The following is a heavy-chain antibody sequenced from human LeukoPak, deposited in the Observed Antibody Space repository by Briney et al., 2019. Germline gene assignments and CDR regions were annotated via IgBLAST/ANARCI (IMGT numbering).Heavy chain of an antibody. Sequence: SETLSLTCTVSGGSISDYYWSWIRQPPGKGLERIGYIYYSGNTNYNPSLKSRVTISVDTSKNQFSLKLSSVTAADTAVYYCARDIGGYSGSFDYWGQGTLVTVSS. CDR2: IYYSGNT. V-gene: IGHV4-59*01. CDR1: GGSISDYY. CDR3: ARDIGGYSGSFDY. J-gene: IGHJ4*02. D-gene: IGHD3-22*01.